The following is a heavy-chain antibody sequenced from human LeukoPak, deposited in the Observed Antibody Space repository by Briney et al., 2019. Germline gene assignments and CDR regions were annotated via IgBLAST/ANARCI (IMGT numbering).Heavy chain of an antibody. J-gene: IGHJ5*02. V-gene: IGHV5-10-1*01. Sequence: GESLKISCKGSGNSFTSYWISWVRQMPGKGLEWMGRIDPSDSYTNYSPSFQGHVTISADKSFSTAYLQWSSLKASDTAMYYCARHDSSSSFDFDPWGQGTLVTVSS. D-gene: IGHD6-6*01. CDR1: GNSFTSYW. CDR3: ARHDSSSSFDFDP. CDR2: IDPSDSYT.